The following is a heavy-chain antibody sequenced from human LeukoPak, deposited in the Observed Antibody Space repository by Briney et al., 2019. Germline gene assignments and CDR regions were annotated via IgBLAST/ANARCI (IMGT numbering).Heavy chain of an antibody. V-gene: IGHV2-70*11. CDR1: GFSLSTSGMC. J-gene: IGHJ6*02. Sequence: ESGPALVKPTQILTLTCTFSGFSLSTSGMCVSWIRQPPGKALEWLARIDWDDDEYYSTSLKTRLTISMGASKNQVVLTMTNMDPVDTATYYCVWGTTVIAYYFFGMDGWGQGTTVTVSS. D-gene: IGHD4-11*01. CDR2: IDWDDDE. CDR3: VWGTTVIAYYFFGMDG.